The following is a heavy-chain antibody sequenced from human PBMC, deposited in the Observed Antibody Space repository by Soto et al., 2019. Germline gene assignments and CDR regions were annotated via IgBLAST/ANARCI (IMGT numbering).Heavy chain of an antibody. CDR2: TYYRSKWYH. V-gene: IGHV6-1*01. CDR1: GDSVSSNSAA. Sequence: PSQTLSLTCAISGDSVSSNSAAWNWIRQSPSRGLEWLGRTYYRSKWYHDYALSVKSRISINPDTSKNQISLQPNSVTPEDTAVYYCTRASYSSRWYWYFDYWGQGSLVTVSS. J-gene: IGHJ4*02. D-gene: IGHD6-13*01. CDR3: TRASYSSRWYWYFDY.